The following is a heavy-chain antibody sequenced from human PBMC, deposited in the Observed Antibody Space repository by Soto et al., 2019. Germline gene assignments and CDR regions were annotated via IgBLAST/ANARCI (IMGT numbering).Heavy chain of an antibody. D-gene: IGHD3-22*01. J-gene: IGHJ4*02. CDR3: ARGRYYYDSSGYLFDY. V-gene: IGHV2-70*01. CDR1: GSSLSTSGMC. Sequence: SGPTLVNPTQPLTLTCTFSGSSLSTSGMCVSWIRQPPGKPLEWLALIDWDDDKYYSTSLKTRLTISKDTSKNQVVLTMTNMDPVDTATYYCARGRYYYDSSGYLFDYWGQGTLVTVSS. CDR2: IDWDDDK.